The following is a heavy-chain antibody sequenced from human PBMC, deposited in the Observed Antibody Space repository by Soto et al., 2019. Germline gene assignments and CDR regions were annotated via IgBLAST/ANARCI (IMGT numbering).Heavy chain of an antibody. CDR1: GGIFSSYA. V-gene: IGHV1-69*01. D-gene: IGHD6-6*01. J-gene: IGHJ4*02. CDR2: VIPILGQA. Sequence: QVQLVQSGAEVKKPGSSVKVSCKASGGIFSSYAISWLRQAPGQGLEWMGAVIPILGQAYYAQDLQDRVSITQDESTRTNYMELSSLRSEDTAVYFCARVGGIGAPPGTDYWGQGTLVTVSS. CDR3: ARVGGIGAPPGTDY.